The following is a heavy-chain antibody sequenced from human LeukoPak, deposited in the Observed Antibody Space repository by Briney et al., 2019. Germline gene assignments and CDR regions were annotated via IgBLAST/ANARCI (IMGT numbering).Heavy chain of an antibody. J-gene: IGHJ4*02. V-gene: IGHV4-39*01. D-gene: IGHD5-24*01. CDR3: GRPNGDGYNQPFEY. Sequence: PSETLSLTCTVSGGSISSGIYYWGWIRQPPGKGLEWIGSIYYTGSTYYNPSLESRVTISVDTSKNQFSLKLSSVTAADTAVYYCGRPNGDGYNQPFEYWGQGTLVTVSS. CDR2: IYYTGST. CDR1: GGSISSGIYY.